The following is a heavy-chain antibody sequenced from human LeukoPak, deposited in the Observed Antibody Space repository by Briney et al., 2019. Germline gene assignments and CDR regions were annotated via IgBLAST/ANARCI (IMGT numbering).Heavy chain of an antibody. D-gene: IGHD3-22*01. V-gene: IGHV4-39*01. J-gene: IGHJ1*01. CDR3: ARRRYYDSTGYLD. Sequence: SETLSLTCSVSGGSISSSSYHWGWIRQPPGKGLEWIGEIYYSGRAYYNSYLKSRLTISVDTSWNQFSLTLSSVTAADTGVYYCARRRYYDSTGYLDWGQGTLVSVST. CDR2: IYYSGRA. CDR1: GGSISSSSYH.